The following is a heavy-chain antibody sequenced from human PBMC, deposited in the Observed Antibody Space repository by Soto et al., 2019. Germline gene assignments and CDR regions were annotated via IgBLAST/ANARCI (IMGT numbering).Heavy chain of an antibody. CDR1: GGSISTGGYY. Sequence: QVQLQESGPGLVKPSQTLSLTCTVSGGSISTGGYYWNWIRQHPGKCLEWIGYFYYSGSTYYNPSLKSRVTSSVNTSKNQYSLKLSSVTAADTAVYYCARSVFPWGQGTLVTVSS. V-gene: IGHV4-31*03. CDR3: ARSVFP. J-gene: IGHJ5*02. CDR2: FYYSGST.